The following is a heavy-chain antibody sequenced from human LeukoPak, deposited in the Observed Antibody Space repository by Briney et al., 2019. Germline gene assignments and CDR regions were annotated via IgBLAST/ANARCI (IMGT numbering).Heavy chain of an antibody. Sequence: GESLKISCKGAGYSFTSSWIGWVRQMPGKGLVWMGIIYTGESDTRYSPSFQGQVTISADNSISTAYLQWSSLKASDTAMYYCAIYSDTYYFDCWGQGTLVTVSS. CDR2: IYTGESDT. V-gene: IGHV5-51*01. D-gene: IGHD1-26*01. J-gene: IGHJ4*02. CDR1: GYSFTSSW. CDR3: AIYSDTYYFDC.